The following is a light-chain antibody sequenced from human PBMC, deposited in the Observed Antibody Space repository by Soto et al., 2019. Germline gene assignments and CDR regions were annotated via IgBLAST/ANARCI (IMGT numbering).Light chain of an antibody. Sequence: QSVLTHPRPVSGSPGPTVTISCTGTRSDVAGYNYVSWYQQHPGNASILMIYDVSTPPSGVPDRFSGSKSGNTASLTISGLQAEDEADYYCCSYAGSYTSLFGTGTKVTVL. V-gene: IGLV2-11*01. J-gene: IGLJ1*01. CDR3: CSYAGSYTSL. CDR2: DVS. CDR1: RSDVAGYNY.